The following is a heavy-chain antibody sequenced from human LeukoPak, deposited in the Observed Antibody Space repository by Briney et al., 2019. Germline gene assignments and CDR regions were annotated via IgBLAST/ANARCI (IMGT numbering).Heavy chain of an antibody. V-gene: IGHV3-11*04. CDR2: TSSSGDTM. Sequence: PGGSLRLSCAASGFTLSDYYMSWIRQAPGKGLEWISYTSSSGDTMFYAESVKGRFTISRDNAKNSLYLQMNSLRAEDTAVYYCAREPCGARRSCHCLDYWGQGTLVTVSS. CDR1: GFTLSDYY. J-gene: IGHJ4*02. CDR3: AREPCGARRSCHCLDY. D-gene: IGHD2-21*01.